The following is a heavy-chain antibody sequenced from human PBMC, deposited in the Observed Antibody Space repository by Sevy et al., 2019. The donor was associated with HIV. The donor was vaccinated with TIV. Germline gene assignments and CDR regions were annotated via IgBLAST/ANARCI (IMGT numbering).Heavy chain of an antibody. CDR3: ARDYSGSHYRFDL. CDR1: GFSFSSSS. CDR2: ITRDGKTK. D-gene: IGHD1-26*01. J-gene: IGHJ4*01. Sequence: GGSLRLSCAASGFSFSSSSMNWLRQAPGKGLEWLAYITRDGKTKYYADFVKGRFTISRDNAQNSLFLQLNSLRDDDTAVYYCARDYSGSHYRFDLWDHGTLVTVSS. V-gene: IGHV3-48*02.